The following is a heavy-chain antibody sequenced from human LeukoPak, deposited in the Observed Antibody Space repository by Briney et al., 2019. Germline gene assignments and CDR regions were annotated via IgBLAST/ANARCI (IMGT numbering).Heavy chain of an antibody. CDR1: GGSISSSSYY. D-gene: IGHD3-22*01. CDR2: IYYSGST. Sequence: SETLSLTCTVSGGSISSSSYYWGWIRQPPGKGLEWIGSIYYSGSTYYNPSLKSRVTISVDTSKNQFSLKLSSVTAADTAVYYCARDLYYYDSSGYYYVEYFDYWGQGTLVTVSS. V-gene: IGHV4-39*07. J-gene: IGHJ4*02. CDR3: ARDLYYYDSSGYYYVEYFDY.